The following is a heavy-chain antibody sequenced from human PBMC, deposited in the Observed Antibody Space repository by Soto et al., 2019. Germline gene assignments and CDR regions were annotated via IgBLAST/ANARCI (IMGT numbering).Heavy chain of an antibody. CDR3: ARVGDIVVVPAAILRSDAFDI. D-gene: IGHD2-2*01. CDR1: GYSFTSYS. J-gene: IGHJ3*02. V-gene: IGHV1-3*01. Sequence: ASVKVSCKASGYSFTSYSIHWVRQAPGQSLEWMGWTNAGNGNTKYSQKFQGRVTITRDTSASTAYMELSSLRSEDTAVYYCARVGDIVVVPAAILRSDAFDIWGQGTMVTVSS. CDR2: TNAGNGNT.